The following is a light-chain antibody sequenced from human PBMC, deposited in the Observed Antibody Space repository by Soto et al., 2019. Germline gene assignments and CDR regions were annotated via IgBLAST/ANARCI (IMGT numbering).Light chain of an antibody. J-gene: IGLJ1*01. V-gene: IGLV2-14*02. CDR3: SSYTSSSTPV. CDR2: DVS. CDR1: SSDVGSYNL. Sequence: QSVLTQPASVSGSPGQSITISCTGTSSDVGSYNLVSWYQQHPGKAPKLMIYDVSKRPSGVSNRFSGSKSGNTASLTISGLQAEDEADYYCSSYTSSSTPVFGTGTKVTV.